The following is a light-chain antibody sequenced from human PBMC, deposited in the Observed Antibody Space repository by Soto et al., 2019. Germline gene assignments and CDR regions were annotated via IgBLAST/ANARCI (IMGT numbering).Light chain of an antibody. J-gene: IGKJ4*01. V-gene: IGKV1-39*01. CDR2: GAS. CDR1: QNIDMY. CDR3: QQSYSTPLT. Sequence: DIHKTQSPSSLTASVGDTVTITCRASQNIDMYLNWYQQKPGKAPRVLISGASNLQSGVPSRFSGSGSGTDFTLTISSLQSEDFASYFCQQSYSTPLTFGGGTKVDIK.